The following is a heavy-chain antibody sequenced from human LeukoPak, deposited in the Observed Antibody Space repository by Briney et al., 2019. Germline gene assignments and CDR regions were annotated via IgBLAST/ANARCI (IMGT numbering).Heavy chain of an antibody. D-gene: IGHD3-9*01. CDR2: ISSSGSSSGSTI. J-gene: IGHJ4*02. V-gene: IGHV3-48*03. Sequence: GGSLRLSCVASGFTFRNYEMNWVRQAPGKGLEWVSYISSSGSSSGSTIYYADSVEGRFTISRDNAKSSLYLQMNSLRAEDTAVYYCAKDHTYYDILPGSGAIDYWGQGTLVTVSS. CDR1: GFTFRNYE. CDR3: AKDHTYYDILPGSGAIDY.